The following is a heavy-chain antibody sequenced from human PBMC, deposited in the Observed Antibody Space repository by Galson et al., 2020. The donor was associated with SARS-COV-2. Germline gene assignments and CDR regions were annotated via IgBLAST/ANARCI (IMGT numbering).Heavy chain of an antibody. CDR1: GYTLTELS. Sequence: ASVKVSCKVSGYTLTELSMHWVRQAPGKGLEWMGGFDPEDGETIYAQKFQGRVTMTEDTSTDTAYMELSSLRSEDTAVYYCATISPYCSGTSCRNFYYWGQGTLVTVSS. D-gene: IGHD2-2*01. CDR2: FDPEDGET. V-gene: IGHV1-24*01. CDR3: ATISPYCSGTSCRNFYY. J-gene: IGHJ4*02.